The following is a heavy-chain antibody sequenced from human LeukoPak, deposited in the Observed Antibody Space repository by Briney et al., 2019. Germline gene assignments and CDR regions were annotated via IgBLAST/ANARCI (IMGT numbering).Heavy chain of an antibody. CDR1: GFTFSSYA. Sequence: PGGSLRLSCAASGFTFSSYAMHGVRQAPGKGLEGVAVISYDGSNKYYADSVKGRFTISRDNSKNTLYLQMNSLRAEDTAVYYCARVIMDFWSGYPANFDYWGQGTLVTVSS. CDR2: ISYDGSNK. V-gene: IGHV3-30-3*01. CDR3: ARVIMDFWSGYPANFDY. J-gene: IGHJ4*02. D-gene: IGHD3-3*01.